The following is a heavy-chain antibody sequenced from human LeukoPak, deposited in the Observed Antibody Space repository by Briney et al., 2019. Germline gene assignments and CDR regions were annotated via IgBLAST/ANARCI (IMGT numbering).Heavy chain of an antibody. J-gene: IGHJ4*02. CDR3: AKLGTWLQYPFDF. CDR1: GITFSSYA. CDR2: ISGSGGST. D-gene: IGHD5-24*01. Sequence: GGSLRLSCAASGITFSSYAMSWVRQAPGKGLEWVSSISGSGGSTYYTDSVKGRFTISRDNSKNTLYLQMNSLRAEDTAVYYCAKLGTWLQYPFDFWGQGTLVTVSS. V-gene: IGHV3-23*01.